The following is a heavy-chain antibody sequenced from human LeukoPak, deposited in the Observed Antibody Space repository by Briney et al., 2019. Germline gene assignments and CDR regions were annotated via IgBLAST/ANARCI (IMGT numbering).Heavy chain of an antibody. CDR3: ARADNYYDSSGPQFDP. CDR1: GYTFTSYG. Sequence: ASVKVSCKASGYTFTSYGISWVRQAPGQGLEWMGWISAYNGNTNYAQKLQGRVTMTTDTSTSTAYMELRSLRSDDTAVYYCARADNYYDSSGPQFDPWGQGTLVTVSS. CDR2: ISAYNGNT. V-gene: IGHV1-18*01. D-gene: IGHD3-22*01. J-gene: IGHJ5*02.